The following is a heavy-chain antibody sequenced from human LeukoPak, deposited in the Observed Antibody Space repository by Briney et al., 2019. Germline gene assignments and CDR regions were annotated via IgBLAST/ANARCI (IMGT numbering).Heavy chain of an antibody. CDR1: GFTFGSYG. J-gene: IGHJ4*02. CDR2: IGTIISTT. D-gene: IGHD6-19*01. CDR3: ARNVYDLRGQWLVPGFDY. V-gene: IGHV3-48*03. Sequence: GGSLRLSCAASGFTFGSYGMNWLRQAPGKGLECVSYIGTIISTTYYADSVKGRFTVSRDDAKSSLYLQMSSLRAEDTAVYYCARNVYDLRGQWLVPGFDYWGQGTLVTVSS.